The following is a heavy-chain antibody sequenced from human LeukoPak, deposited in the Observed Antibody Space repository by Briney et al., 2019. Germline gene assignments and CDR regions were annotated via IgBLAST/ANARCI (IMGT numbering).Heavy chain of an antibody. D-gene: IGHD6-13*01. Sequence: SETLSLTCTVSGGSISSYYWSWLRQPPGKARESIGYIYYSGSTNYNPSLKSRFTISVDTSKNQFSLKLSSVTAADTAVYYCAREGIAAADYAFDIWGQGTMVTVSS. CDR2: IYYSGST. V-gene: IGHV4-59*01. CDR1: GGSISSYY. CDR3: AREGIAAADYAFDI. J-gene: IGHJ3*02.